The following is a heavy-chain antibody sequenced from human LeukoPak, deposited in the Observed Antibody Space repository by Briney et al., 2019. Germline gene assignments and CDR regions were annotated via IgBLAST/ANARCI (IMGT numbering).Heavy chain of an antibody. Sequence: ASVKVSCKASGYTFTGYYMHWVRQAPGQGLEWMGWINPNSGGTNYAQKFQGRVTMTRDTSISTAYMELSRLRSDDTAVYYCARDGGYCSSTSRYEGHWFDPWGQGTLVTVSS. CDR3: ARDGGYCSSTSRYEGHWFDP. V-gene: IGHV1-2*02. J-gene: IGHJ5*02. CDR1: GYTFTGYY. CDR2: INPNSGGT. D-gene: IGHD2-2*01.